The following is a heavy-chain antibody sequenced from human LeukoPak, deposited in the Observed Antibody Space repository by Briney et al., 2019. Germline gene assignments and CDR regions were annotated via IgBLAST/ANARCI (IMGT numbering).Heavy chain of an antibody. CDR3: ATVRRWLLIFDY. J-gene: IGHJ4*02. D-gene: IGHD3-9*01. Sequence: VASVKVSCKVSGYTLTELSMHWVRQAPGKGLEWMGGFDPEDGETIYAQKCQGRVNMTEATSTDTAYMELSSLRSEDTAVYYCATVRRWLLIFDYWGQGTLVTVSS. CDR2: FDPEDGET. CDR1: GYTLTELS. V-gene: IGHV1-24*01.